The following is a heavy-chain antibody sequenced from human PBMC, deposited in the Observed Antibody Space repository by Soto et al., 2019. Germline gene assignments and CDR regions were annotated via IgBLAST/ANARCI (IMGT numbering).Heavy chain of an antibody. CDR3: ARDGSVPAAMLWAFDI. D-gene: IGHD2-2*01. V-gene: IGHV4-59*01. CDR2: IYYSGGT. Sequence: QVQLQESGPGLVKPSETLSLTCTVSGGSISSYYWSWIRQPPGKGLEWIGYIYYSGGTNYNPSLKSRVTISVDTSKNQFSLKLSSVTAADTAVYYCARDGSVPAAMLWAFDIWGQGTMVTVSS. J-gene: IGHJ3*02. CDR1: GGSISSYY.